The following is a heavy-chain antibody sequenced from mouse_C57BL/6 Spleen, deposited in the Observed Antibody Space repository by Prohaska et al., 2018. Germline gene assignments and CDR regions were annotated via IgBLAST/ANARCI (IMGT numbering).Heavy chain of an antibody. Sequence: HGKSLELIGLVYPYNGGTSYNQKFKGKAILTVDTSSSTAYMELNSLTSEDSAVYYCAMPSITTVVATGDYYAMDYWGQGTSVTVSS. J-gene: IGHJ4*01. D-gene: IGHD1-1*01. V-gene: IGHV1-36*01. CDR3: AMPSITTVVATGDYYAMDY. CDR2: VYPYNGGT.